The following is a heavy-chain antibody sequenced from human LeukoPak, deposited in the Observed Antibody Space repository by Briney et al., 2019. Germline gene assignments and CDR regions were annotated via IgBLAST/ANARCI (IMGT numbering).Heavy chain of an antibody. CDR1: GFTFSTYA. J-gene: IGHJ4*02. D-gene: IGHD3-16*01. Sequence: GGSLRLSCAASGFTFSTYAMTWVRQPPGKGLEWVSAISGSGGSTYYANSVKGRFTISRDNSKNTLYLQMNSLRPEDTAVYYCAKDLSSGGGYDWGQGTLVTVSS. CDR2: ISGSGGST. V-gene: IGHV3-23*01. CDR3: AKDLSSGGGYD.